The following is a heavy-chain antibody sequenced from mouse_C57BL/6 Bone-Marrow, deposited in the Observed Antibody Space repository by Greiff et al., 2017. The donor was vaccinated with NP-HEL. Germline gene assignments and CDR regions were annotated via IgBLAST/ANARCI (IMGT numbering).Heavy chain of an antibody. J-gene: IGHJ4*01. CDR1: GYSITSGYY. D-gene: IGHD2-10*01. CDR3: ARTPYPYYAMDY. V-gene: IGHV3-6*01. CDR2: ISYDGSN. Sequence: EVKVEESGPGLVKPSQSLSLTCSVTGYSITSGYYWNWIRQFPGNKLEWMGYISYDGSNNYNPSLKNRISITRDTSKNQFFLKLNSVTTEDTATYYCARTPYPYYAMDYWGQGTSVTVSS.